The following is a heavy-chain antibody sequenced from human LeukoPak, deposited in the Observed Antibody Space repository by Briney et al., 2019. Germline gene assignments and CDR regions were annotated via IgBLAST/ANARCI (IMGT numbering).Heavy chain of an antibody. Sequence: SETLSLTCTVSGGSISSSSYYWGWIRQPPGKGLGWIGYIYYSGSTNYNPSLKSRVTISVDTSKNQFSLKLSSVTAADTAVYYCAGRGYYYDSSGYRYYYYYMDVWGKGTTVTISS. CDR1: GGSISSSSYY. CDR3: AGRGYYYDSSGYRYYYYYMDV. J-gene: IGHJ6*03. CDR2: IYYSGST. D-gene: IGHD3-22*01. V-gene: IGHV4-61*05.